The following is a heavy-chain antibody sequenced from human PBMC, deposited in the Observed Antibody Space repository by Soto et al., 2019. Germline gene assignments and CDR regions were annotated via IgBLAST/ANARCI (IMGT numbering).Heavy chain of an antibody. V-gene: IGHV3-48*02. Sequence: EVQLLESGGGLVQPGGSLRLSCAASGFTFSSYSMNWVRQTPGKGLEWISYIGSSSRAIYYADSVKGRFTVSRDNAKRSLYLQLKRLRDEDTAVYYCARDPDIGTQKLSFDSCGQGTVVTAST. CDR3: ARDPDIGTQKLSFDS. J-gene: IGHJ4*02. CDR2: IGSSSRAI. D-gene: IGHD4-4*01. CDR1: GFTFSSYS.